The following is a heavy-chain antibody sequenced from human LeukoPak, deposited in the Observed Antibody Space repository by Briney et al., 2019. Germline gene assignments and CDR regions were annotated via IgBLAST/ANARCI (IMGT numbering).Heavy chain of an antibody. Sequence: GASVKVSCKASGYTFTSYGISWVRQAPGQGLEWMGWISAYNGNTNYAQKLQGRVTMTTDTSTSTAYMELRSLRSDDTAVYYCARDWSYHDSSGYYVGFFDYWGQGTLVTVSS. CDR3: ARDWSYHDSSGYYVGFFDY. CDR1: GYTFTSYG. CDR2: ISAYNGNT. D-gene: IGHD3-22*01. J-gene: IGHJ4*02. V-gene: IGHV1-18*01.